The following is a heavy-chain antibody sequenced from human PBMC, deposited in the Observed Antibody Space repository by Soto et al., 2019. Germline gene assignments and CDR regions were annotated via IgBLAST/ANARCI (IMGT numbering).Heavy chain of an antibody. Sequence: QITLKESGPPLVKPTQTLTLTCTFSGFSLSTSGVGVGWIRQPPGKALEWLALIYWDDDKRYSPSLKSRLTITKDTSKNQVVLTMTNMDPVDTATYYCAHSTKAIWFGEFYGMDVWGQGTTVTVSS. J-gene: IGHJ6*02. D-gene: IGHD3-10*01. V-gene: IGHV2-5*02. CDR1: GFSLSTSGVG. CDR3: AHSTKAIWFGEFYGMDV. CDR2: IYWDDDK.